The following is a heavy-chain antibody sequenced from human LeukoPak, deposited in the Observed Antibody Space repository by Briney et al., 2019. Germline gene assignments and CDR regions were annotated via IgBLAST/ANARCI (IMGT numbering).Heavy chain of an antibody. CDR1: GGTFSSYA. Sequence: SAKVSCKASGGTFSSYAISWVRQAPGQGLEWMGGIIPIFGTANYAQKFQGRVTITADESTSAAYMELSSLRSEDTAVYYCARAGQWLVHFDYWGQGTLVTVSS. CDR3: ARAGQWLVHFDY. CDR2: IIPIFGTA. J-gene: IGHJ4*02. V-gene: IGHV1-69*13. D-gene: IGHD6-19*01.